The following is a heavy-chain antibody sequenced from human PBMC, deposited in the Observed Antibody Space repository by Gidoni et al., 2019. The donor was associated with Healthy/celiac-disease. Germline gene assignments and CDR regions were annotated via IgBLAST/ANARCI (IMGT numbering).Heavy chain of an antibody. Sequence: QVQLVESGGGVVQPGRSLRLSRAASGFTFSTYGMHWVRQAPGKGLEWVAVISYDGSNKYYADSVKGRFTISRDNSKNTLYLQMNSLRAEDTAVYYCAKDQDYYDSSGYFDYWGQGTLVTVSS. CDR1: GFTFSTYG. D-gene: IGHD3-22*01. V-gene: IGHV3-30*18. CDR3: AKDQDYYDSSGYFDY. J-gene: IGHJ4*02. CDR2: ISYDGSNK.